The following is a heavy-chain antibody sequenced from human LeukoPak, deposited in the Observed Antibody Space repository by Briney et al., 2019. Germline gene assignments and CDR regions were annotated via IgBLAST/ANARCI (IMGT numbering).Heavy chain of an antibody. V-gene: IGHV3-21*01. Sequence: GGSLRLYCAASGFTFSSYSMNWVRQAPGKGLEWVSSISSSSSYIYYADSVKGRFTISRDNAKNSLYLQMNSLRAEDTAVYYCAREARWYCSSTSCSYGAFDIWGQGTMVTVSS. J-gene: IGHJ3*02. CDR1: GFTFSSYS. D-gene: IGHD2-2*01. CDR2: ISSSSSYI. CDR3: AREARWYCSSTSCSYGAFDI.